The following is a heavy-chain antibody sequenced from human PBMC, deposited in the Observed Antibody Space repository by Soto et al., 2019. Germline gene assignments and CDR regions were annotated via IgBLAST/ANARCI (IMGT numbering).Heavy chain of an antibody. V-gene: IGHV1-18*04. CDR2: ISAYNGNT. D-gene: IGHD1-26*01. CDR3: ARFLDSGSYYVSLNFDY. J-gene: IGHJ4*02. CDR1: GYTFTSYG. Sequence: QVQLVQSGAEVKKPGASVKVSCKASGYTFTSYGISWVRQAPGQGLEWMGWISAYNGNTNYAQKLQGRVTMTTDTSTSTAYMELRSLRSDDTAAYYCARFLDSGSYYVSLNFDYWGQGTLVTVSS.